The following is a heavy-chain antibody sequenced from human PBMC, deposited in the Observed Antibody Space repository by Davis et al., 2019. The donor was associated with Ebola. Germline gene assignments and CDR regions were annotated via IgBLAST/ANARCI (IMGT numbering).Heavy chain of an antibody. CDR3: ARHGFRDTYYFDY. V-gene: IGHV4-34*01. CDR1: GGSFSGYY. D-gene: IGHD5-18*01. Sequence: PSETLSLTCAVYGGSFSGYYWSWIRQPPGKGLEWIGEINHSGSTNYNPSLKSRVTISVDTSKNQFSLKLSSVTAADTAVYYGARHGFRDTYYFDYWGQGTLVTVSS. J-gene: IGHJ4*02. CDR2: INHSGST.